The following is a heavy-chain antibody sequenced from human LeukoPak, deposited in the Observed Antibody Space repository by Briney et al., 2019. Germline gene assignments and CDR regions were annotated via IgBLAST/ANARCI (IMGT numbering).Heavy chain of an antibody. V-gene: IGHV4-31*03. CDR3: ARTGTERYCSSTSCPFPPDYYMDV. Sequence: SETLSLTCTVSGRSISRGGYYWSWIRQHPGKGLEWIGYIYYSGSTHYNPSLKSRVTISVDRSKTQFSLKLGSVTAAEPAVYYCARTGTERYCSSTSCPFPPDYYMDVWGKGTTVTVSS. J-gene: IGHJ6*03. CDR1: GRSISRGGYY. D-gene: IGHD2-2*01. CDR2: IYYSGST.